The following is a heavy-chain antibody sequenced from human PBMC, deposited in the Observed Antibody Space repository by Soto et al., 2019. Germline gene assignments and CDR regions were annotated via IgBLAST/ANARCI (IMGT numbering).Heavy chain of an antibody. CDR2: INWNDKSA. J-gene: IGHJ4*02. V-gene: IGHV3-20*04. D-gene: IGHD2-2*01. Sequence: EVQLVESGGGEVRPGGSLRLSCAASGFDFDAFGMSWVRQVPGKGLEWVSGINWNDKSAAYADSVKGRFTISRDHAKKSLYLQMKSLRAEDTALYYCTKDTGSSSWDVEYFDHWGQGTLVTVSS. CDR1: GFDFDAFG. CDR3: TKDTGSSSWDVEYFDH.